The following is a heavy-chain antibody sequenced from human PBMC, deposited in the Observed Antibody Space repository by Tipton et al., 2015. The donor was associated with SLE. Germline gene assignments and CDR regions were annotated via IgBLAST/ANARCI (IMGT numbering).Heavy chain of an antibody. Sequence: TLSLTCTVSGYSISSGYYWGWIRQPPGTGLEWIGSIYHSGSTYYNPSLKSRVTISVDTSKNQFSLKLSSVTAADTAVYYCARDRIAAAGYFDYWGQGTLVTVSS. CDR3: ARDRIAAAGYFDY. CDR1: GYSISSGYY. V-gene: IGHV4-38-2*02. D-gene: IGHD6-13*01. J-gene: IGHJ4*02. CDR2: IYHSGST.